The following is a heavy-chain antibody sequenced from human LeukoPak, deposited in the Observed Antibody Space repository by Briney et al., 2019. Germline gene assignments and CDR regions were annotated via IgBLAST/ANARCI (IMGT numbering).Heavy chain of an antibody. Sequence: SETLSLTCTVSGGSISSGSYYWSWIRQPAGKGLEWIGRIYTSGSTNYNPSLKSRVTISVDTSKNQFSLKLSSVTAADTAVYYCARTARSTWIQAFDYWGQGTLVTVSS. D-gene: IGHD5-18*01. CDR1: GGSISSGSYY. CDR2: IYTSGST. CDR3: ARTARSTWIQAFDY. J-gene: IGHJ4*02. V-gene: IGHV4-61*02.